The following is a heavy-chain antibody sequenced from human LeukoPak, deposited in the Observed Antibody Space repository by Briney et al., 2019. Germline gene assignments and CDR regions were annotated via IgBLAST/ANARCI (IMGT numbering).Heavy chain of an antibody. CDR2: MSGSGGTT. CDR3: AKLLRFLEWVDY. D-gene: IGHD3-3*01. J-gene: IGHJ4*02. CDR1: GFTFSSYA. V-gene: IGHV3-23*01. Sequence: GGSLRLSCAASGFTFSSYAMTWVRQAPGKGLEWVSAMSGSGGTTYYADSVKGRFTISRGNSENTLYLQMNSLRAEDTAVYYCAKLLRFLEWVDYWGQGTLVTVSS.